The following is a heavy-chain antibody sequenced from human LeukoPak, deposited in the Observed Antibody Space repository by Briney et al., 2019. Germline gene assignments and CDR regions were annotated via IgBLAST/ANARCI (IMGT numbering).Heavy chain of an antibody. CDR2: VSGSSGST. Sequence: GGSLRLSCAASGFTFSSYAMSWVRQAPGKGLEWVSGVSGSSGSTYYADSVKGRFTISRDNSQSTLFLQMNSLRAEDTAVYYCAKLARYNYVGVYYFDYWGQGTLVTVSS. V-gene: IGHV3-23*01. D-gene: IGHD3-10*02. J-gene: IGHJ4*02. CDR1: GFTFSSYA. CDR3: AKLARYNYVGVYYFDY.